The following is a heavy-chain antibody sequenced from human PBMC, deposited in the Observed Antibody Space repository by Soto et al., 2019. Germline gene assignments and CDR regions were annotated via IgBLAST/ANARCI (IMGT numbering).Heavy chain of an antibody. CDR1: GFTFSNAW. Sequence: EVQLVESGGGLVKPGGSLRLSCAASGFTFSNAWMSWVRQAPGKGLEWVGRIKSKTDGGTTDYAAPVKGRFTISRDDSKNTLYPQRNSLKTEVTAVYYCTTRGGYYDFGSENGDYYYGMDVWGQATTVIVSS. J-gene: IGHJ6*02. CDR3: TTRGGYYDFGSENGDYYYGMDV. CDR2: IKSKTDGGTT. V-gene: IGHV3-15*01. D-gene: IGHD3-3*01.